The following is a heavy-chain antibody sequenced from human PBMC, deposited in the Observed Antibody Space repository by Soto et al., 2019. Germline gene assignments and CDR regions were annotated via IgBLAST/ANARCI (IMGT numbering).Heavy chain of an antibody. D-gene: IGHD6-6*01. Sequence: SETLSLTCTVSGGSISSYYWSWIRQPPGKGLEWIGYIYYSGSTNYNPSLKSRVTISVDTSKNQFSLKLSSVTAADTAVYYCARANAPLHSLRSYCFDPWCQGTPATVS. CDR2: IYYSGST. CDR1: GGSISSYY. J-gene: IGHJ5*02. CDR3: ARANAPLHSLRSYCFDP. V-gene: IGHV4-59*08.